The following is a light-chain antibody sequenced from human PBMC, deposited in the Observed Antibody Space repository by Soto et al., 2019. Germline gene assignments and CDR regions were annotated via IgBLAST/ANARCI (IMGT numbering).Light chain of an antibody. CDR1: QGISSY. CDR2: AAS. CDR3: QQLNSYLT. J-gene: IGKJ4*01. Sequence: DIQLTQSPSFLSASVGDRVTINCRASQGISSYLAWYQQKPGKAPKLLIYAASTLQSGVPSRFSGSGSGTEFTLTISSLQPEDFATYYCQQLNSYLTFGGGTKVDIK. V-gene: IGKV1-9*01.